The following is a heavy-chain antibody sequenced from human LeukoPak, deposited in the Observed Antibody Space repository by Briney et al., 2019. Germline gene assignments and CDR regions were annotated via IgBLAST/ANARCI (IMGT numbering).Heavy chain of an antibody. CDR3: ASDYGDYED. J-gene: IGHJ4*02. Sequence: SETLSLTCAVYGGSFSGYYWSWIRQPPGKGLEWIGEINHSGSTNYNPSLKSRVTISVDTSKNQFSLKLCSVTAADTAVYYCASDYGDYEDWGQGTLVTVSS. D-gene: IGHD4-17*01. CDR2: INHSGST. V-gene: IGHV4-34*01. CDR1: GGSFSGYY.